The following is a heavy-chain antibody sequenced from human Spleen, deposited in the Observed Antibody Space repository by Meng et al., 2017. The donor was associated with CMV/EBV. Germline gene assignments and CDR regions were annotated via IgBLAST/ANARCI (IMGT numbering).Heavy chain of an antibody. D-gene: IGHD2-8*02. V-gene: IGHV6-1*01. Sequence: QVQLQQSGPGLLRPSQTLPLTCAISGDSVSSNVAAWNWVRKSPWRGLEWLGRTYYRSKWHNDYATSVKSRITINPDTSKNQFSLMLSSVTAADTAVYYCARRPTGIDYWGQGTLVTVSS. CDR2: TYYRSKWHN. J-gene: IGHJ4*02. CDR1: GDSVSSNVAA. CDR3: ARRPTGIDY.